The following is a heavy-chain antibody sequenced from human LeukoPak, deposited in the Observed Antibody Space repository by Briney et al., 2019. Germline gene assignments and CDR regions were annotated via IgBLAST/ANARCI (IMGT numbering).Heavy chain of an antibody. D-gene: IGHD3-10*01. CDR1: GGSISSSIYY. CDR3: ASVRRGFGESSKYYAYYYMGV. CDR2: MYYSGST. Sequence: SETLSLTCTVSGGSISSSIYYWGWIRQPPGKGLEWLGNMYYSGSTYYNPSLKSRVTISLDTSKNQFSLKLTSVTAADTAVYYCASVRRGFGESSKYYAYYYMGVWGKGTTVTISS. J-gene: IGHJ6*03. V-gene: IGHV4-39*01.